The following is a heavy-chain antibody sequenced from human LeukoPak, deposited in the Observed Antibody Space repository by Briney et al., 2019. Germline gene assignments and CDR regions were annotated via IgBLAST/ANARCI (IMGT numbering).Heavy chain of an antibody. Sequence: GASVKVSCKASGYTFTGYYMHWVRQAPGQGLEWMGVIKPDSGDTNYAQKFQGRVTMTRDTSITTAYMELNRLTSDDTAVYYCVRDRPHNWFDPWGQGTLVTVSS. CDR1: GYTFTGYY. CDR2: IKPDSGDT. J-gene: IGHJ5*02. V-gene: IGHV1-2*02. CDR3: VRDRPHNWFDP.